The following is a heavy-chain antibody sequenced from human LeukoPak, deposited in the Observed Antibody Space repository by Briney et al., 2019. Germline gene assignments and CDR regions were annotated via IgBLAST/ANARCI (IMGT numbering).Heavy chain of an antibody. CDR3: ARDFEGYCSSTSCLRSDAFDI. D-gene: IGHD2-2*01. CDR1: GGSISSGSYY. Sequence: SETVSLTCTVSGGSISSGSYYWSWIRQPAGKGLEWIGRIYTSGSTNYNPSLKSRVTISVDTSKNQFSLKLSSVTAADTAVYYCARDFEGYCSSTSCLRSDAFDIWGQGTMVTVPS. J-gene: IGHJ3*02. CDR2: IYTSGST. V-gene: IGHV4-61*02.